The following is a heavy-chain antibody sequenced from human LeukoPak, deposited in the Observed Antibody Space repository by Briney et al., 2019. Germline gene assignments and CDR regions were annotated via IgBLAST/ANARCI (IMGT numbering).Heavy chain of an antibody. J-gene: IGHJ4*02. Sequence: GGSLGLSRAASGFTFSNYWVSWFRQAPGQGLEWVASIKQDGSERYYVDSVKGRFTISRDNAKNSLFLQLSSLRVEDTAVYYCARGSMHIYHLYTDYWGQGTLVTVSS. CDR3: ARGSMHIYHLYTDY. V-gene: IGHV3-7*01. CDR2: IKQDGSER. CDR1: GFTFSNYW. D-gene: IGHD3-16*02.